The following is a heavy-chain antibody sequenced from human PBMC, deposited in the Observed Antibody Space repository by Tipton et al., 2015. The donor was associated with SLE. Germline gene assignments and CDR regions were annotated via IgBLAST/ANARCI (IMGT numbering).Heavy chain of an antibody. CDR1: ESTFSSYA. CDR3: ASPVGA. J-gene: IGHJ3*01. CDR2: ISWNSGSI. Sequence: SLRLSCAASESTFSSYAMSWVRQAPGKGLEWVSGISWNSGSIGYADSVKGRFTISRDNAKNSLYLQMNSLRAEDTAVYYCASPVGAWGQGTMVTVSS. V-gene: IGHV3-9*01.